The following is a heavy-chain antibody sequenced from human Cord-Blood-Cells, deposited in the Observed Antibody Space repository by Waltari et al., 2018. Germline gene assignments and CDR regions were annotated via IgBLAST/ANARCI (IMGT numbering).Heavy chain of an antibody. V-gene: IGHV1-8*03. CDR3: ARGQTNYYGSGSYYNFDY. CDR2: MNPNSGNT. D-gene: IGHD3-10*01. CDR1: GYTFTSYD. J-gene: IGHJ4*02. Sequence: QVQLVQSGAEVKKPGASVKVSCKASGYTFTSYDINWVRQATGQGLEWMGWMNPNSGNTGYAQKCQGRGTSTRTTSISTDYIELSSLRSEDTAVYYCARGQTNYYGSGSYYNFDYWGQGTLVTVSS.